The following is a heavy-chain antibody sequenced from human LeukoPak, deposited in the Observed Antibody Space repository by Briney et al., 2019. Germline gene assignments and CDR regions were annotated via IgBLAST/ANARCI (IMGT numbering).Heavy chain of an antibody. J-gene: IGHJ4*02. CDR1: GGSISSGSYY. CDR3: ARLNYGSGSSFDY. Sequence: SSQTLSLTCTVSGGSISSGSYYWSWLRQPAGKGLEWIGRIYTSGSTNYNPSLKSRVTISVDTSKNQFSLKLSSVTAADTAVYYCARLNYGSGSSFDYWGQGTLVTVSS. D-gene: IGHD3-10*01. CDR2: IYTSGST. V-gene: IGHV4-61*02.